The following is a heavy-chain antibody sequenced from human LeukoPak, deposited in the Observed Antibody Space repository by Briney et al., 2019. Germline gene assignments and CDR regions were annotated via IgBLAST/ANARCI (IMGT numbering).Heavy chain of an antibody. CDR1: GGSINSYF. CDR2: IYYSGST. V-gene: IGHV4-59*01. CDR3: ARVMMIAAAGTADAFDI. J-gene: IGHJ3*02. Sequence: SETLSLTCTVSGGSINSYFWSWIRQPPGKGLEWIGYIYYSGSTNYNPSLKSRATISVDTSKNQFSLKLTSVTAADTAVYYCARVMMIAAAGTADAFDIWGQGTMVTVSS. D-gene: IGHD6-13*01.